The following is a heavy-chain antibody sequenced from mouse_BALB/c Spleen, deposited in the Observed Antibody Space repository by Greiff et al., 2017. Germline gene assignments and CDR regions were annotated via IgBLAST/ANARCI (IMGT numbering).Heavy chain of an antibody. J-gene: IGHJ2*01. CDR2: INPYNGDT. V-gene: IGHV1-20*02. D-gene: IGHD1-1*02. CDR3: ARGDGGDY. Sequence: EVQLQQSGPELVKPGASVKISCKASGYSFTGYFMNWVMQSHGKSLEWIGRINPYNGDTFYNQKFKGKATLTVDKSSSTAHMELRSLASEDSAVYYCARGDGGDYWGQGTTLTVSS. CDR1: GYSFTGYF.